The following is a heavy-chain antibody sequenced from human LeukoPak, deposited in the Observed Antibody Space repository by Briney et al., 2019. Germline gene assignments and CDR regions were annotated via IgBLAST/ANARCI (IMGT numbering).Heavy chain of an antibody. Sequence: PSETLSLTCTVSGGSISSYYWSWIRQPPGKGLEWIGYIYTSGSTNYNPSLKSRVTISVDTSKSQFSLKLSSVTAADTAVYYCARLDDYGDYFDYWGQGTLVTVSS. CDR1: GGSISSYY. V-gene: IGHV4-4*09. CDR2: IYTSGST. J-gene: IGHJ4*02. D-gene: IGHD4-17*01. CDR3: ARLDDYGDYFDY.